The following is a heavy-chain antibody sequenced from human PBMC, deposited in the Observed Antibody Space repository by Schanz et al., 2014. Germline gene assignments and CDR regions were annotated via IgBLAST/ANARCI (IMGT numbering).Heavy chain of an antibody. D-gene: IGHD2-21*02. J-gene: IGHJ1*01. CDR1: GFTFSSYA. Sequence: EVQLVESGGYLVQPGGSLRLSCSASGFTFSSYAMHRVRQASGKGLEYVSAITRSGGGTYYSDSVKGRFTISRDNSKNTLYLQMSSLRHEDSAVYYCVKDAYCAGDCFPAEYFQHWGQGTLVTVSS. V-gene: IGHV3-64D*06. CDR2: ITRSGGGT. CDR3: VKDAYCAGDCFPAEYFQH.